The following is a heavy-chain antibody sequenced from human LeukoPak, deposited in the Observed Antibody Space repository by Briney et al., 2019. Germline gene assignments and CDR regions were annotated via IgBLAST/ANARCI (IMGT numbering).Heavy chain of an antibody. CDR2: ISWDGGST. J-gene: IGHJ6*03. Sequence: PGGSLRLSCAASGFTFDDYTMHWVRQAPGKGLEWVSLISWDGGSTYYADSVEGRFTISRDNSKNSLYLQMNSLRTEDTAFYYCAKGRGIRNYYMDVWGKGTTVTVSS. D-gene: IGHD1-14*01. V-gene: IGHV3-43*01. CDR3: AKGRGIRNYYMDV. CDR1: GFTFDDYT.